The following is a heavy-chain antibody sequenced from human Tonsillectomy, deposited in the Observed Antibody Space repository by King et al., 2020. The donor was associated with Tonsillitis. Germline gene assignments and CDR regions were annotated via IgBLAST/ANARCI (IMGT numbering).Heavy chain of an antibody. CDR2: INKDGSEE. CDR1: GFMFSHYW. CDR3: VRYDYWSGYSFDP. J-gene: IGHJ5*02. Sequence: VQLVESGGALAQPGGSLRLSCAASGFMFSHYWMSWVRQAPGKGLEWVGNINKDGSEENYVDSVKGRFTMSRDNAKNELYLQMNILRVEDTALYYCVRYDYWSGYSFDPWGQGTLVTVSS. D-gene: IGHD3-3*01. V-gene: IGHV3-7*01.